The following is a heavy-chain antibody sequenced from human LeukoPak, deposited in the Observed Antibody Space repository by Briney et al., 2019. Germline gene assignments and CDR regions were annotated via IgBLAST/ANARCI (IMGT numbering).Heavy chain of an antibody. CDR2: ISGSGGST. D-gene: IGHD6-19*01. Sequence: AGGSLRLSCAASGFTFSSYAMSWVRQAPGKGLEWVSAISGSGGSTYYADSVKGRFTISRDNAKNSLYLQMNSLRAEDTAVYYCARVAYSSGVDCWGQGTLVTVSS. CDR1: GFTFSSYA. CDR3: ARVAYSSGVDC. J-gene: IGHJ4*02. V-gene: IGHV3-23*01.